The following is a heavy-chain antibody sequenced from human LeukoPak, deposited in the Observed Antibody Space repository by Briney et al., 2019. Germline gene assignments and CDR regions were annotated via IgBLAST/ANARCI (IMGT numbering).Heavy chain of an antibody. CDR2: IYYSGST. V-gene: IGHV4-39*01. D-gene: IGHD3-22*01. J-gene: IGHJ6*03. Sequence: PSETLSLTCTVSGGSISSSSYYWGWIRQPPGKGLEWIGSIYYSGSTYYNPSLKSRVTKSVDTSKNQFSLKLSSVTAADTAVYYCARLRGTMIVVVTPPYYMDVWGKGTTVTVSS. CDR3: ARLRGTMIVVVTPPYYMDV. CDR1: GGSISSSSYY.